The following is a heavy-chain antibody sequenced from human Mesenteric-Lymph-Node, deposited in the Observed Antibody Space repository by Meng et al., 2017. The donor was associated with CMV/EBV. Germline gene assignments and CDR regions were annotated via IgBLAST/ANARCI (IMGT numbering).Heavy chain of an antibody. D-gene: IGHD6-6*01. CDR2: ISSSSSYI. Sequence: GGSLRLSCAASGFTFSSYSMNWVRQAPGKGLEWVSSISSSSSYIYYADSVKGRFTISRDNAKNSLYLQMNSLRAEDTAVYYCVREGSIGRQTSFDYWGQGTLVTVSS. V-gene: IGHV3-21*01. J-gene: IGHJ4*02. CDR3: VREGSIGRQTSFDY. CDR1: GFTFSSYS.